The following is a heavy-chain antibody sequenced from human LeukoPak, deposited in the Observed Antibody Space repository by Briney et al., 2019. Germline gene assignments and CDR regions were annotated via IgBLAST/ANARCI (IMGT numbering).Heavy chain of an antibody. CDR2: IYSSGNT. CDR3: ARDYGDYLFDY. J-gene: IGHJ4*02. Sequence: SETLSLTCTVSGGSISNYYWGWIRQPAGKGLEWIGRIYSSGNTNYNPSLKSRITLSVDTSKNHFSLNLRSVTAADTAVYYCARDYGDYLFDYWGQGTLVTVSS. V-gene: IGHV4-4*07. D-gene: IGHD4-17*01. CDR1: GGSISNYY.